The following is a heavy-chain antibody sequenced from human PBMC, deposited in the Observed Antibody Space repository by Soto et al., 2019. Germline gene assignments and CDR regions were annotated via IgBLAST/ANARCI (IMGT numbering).Heavy chain of an antibody. D-gene: IGHD2-21*02. V-gene: IGHV4-4*02. Sequence: QVQLQESGPRLVKPSGTLSLTCAVSGGSISSDIWWSWVRQPPGKGLEWIGEINHSGSTNYNPSLKSRVPLSVDTSTNQFSLKLSSVTAADTAVYYCARRIVVVTATPFAYRGQGTLVNVSS. CDR3: ARRIVVVTATPFAY. J-gene: IGHJ4*02. CDR2: INHSGST. CDR1: GGSISSDIW.